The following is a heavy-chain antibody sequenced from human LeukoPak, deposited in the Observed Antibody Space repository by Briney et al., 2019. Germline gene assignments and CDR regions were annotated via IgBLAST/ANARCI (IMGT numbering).Heavy chain of an antibody. CDR1: GGSISSGDYC. CDR2: IYYSGST. Sequence: SETLSLTCTVSGGSISSGDYCWSWIRQPPGKGLEWIGYIYYSGSTFYNPSLKSRVTISVDTSKNEFYLKLSSVTAAETAVYYCARHDSSGHLIFYYWGKGTLLTVSS. D-gene: IGHD3-22*01. CDR3: ARHDSSGHLIFYY. V-gene: IGHV4-30-4*01. J-gene: IGHJ4*02.